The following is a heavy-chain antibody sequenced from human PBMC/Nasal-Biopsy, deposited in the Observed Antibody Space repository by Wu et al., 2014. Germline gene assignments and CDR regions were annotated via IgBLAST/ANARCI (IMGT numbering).Heavy chain of an antibody. CDR1: GLSFSGFG. D-gene: IGHD3-10*01. CDR2: IWSDGSKE. Sequence: RLSCAASGLSFSGFGMHWVRQAPGKGLEWVALIWSDGSKEYYADSVKGRFTISRDNSQSTLYLQLNSLRAEDTAIYYCARGRNYGSGNYPYYFDHCGQGTLVTVSS. V-gene: IGHV3-33*01. CDR3: ARGRNYGSGNYPYYFDH. J-gene: IGHJ4*02.